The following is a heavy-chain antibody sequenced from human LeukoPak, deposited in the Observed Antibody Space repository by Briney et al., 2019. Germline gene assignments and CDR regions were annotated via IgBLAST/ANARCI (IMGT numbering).Heavy chain of an antibody. CDR3: AIFKHHLRPDY. D-gene: IGHD3-3*01. Sequence: GESLKISCKGSGYSFTSYWIGWVRQMPGKGPEWMGIIYPDDSDTRYSPSFQGQVTISADKSISTAYLQWSSLKASDTAMYYCAIFKHHLRPDYWGQGTLVTVSS. V-gene: IGHV5-51*01. J-gene: IGHJ4*02. CDR2: IYPDDSDT. CDR1: GYSFTSYW.